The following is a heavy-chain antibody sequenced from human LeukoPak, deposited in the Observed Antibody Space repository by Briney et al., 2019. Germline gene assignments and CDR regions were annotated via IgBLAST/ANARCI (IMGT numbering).Heavy chain of an antibody. V-gene: IGHV3-30*02. D-gene: IGHD3-3*01. J-gene: IGHJ5*02. CDR2: TRYDGGNK. Sequence: PGGSLRLSCAASRFTFSSYGMYWVRQAPGKGLEWVAFTRYDGGNKYYADSVKGRFTISRDNSKNTLYLQMNSLRAEDTAVYYCAKFITIFGVVPRGWFDPWGQGTLVTVSS. CDR3: AKFITIFGVVPRGWFDP. CDR1: RFTFSSYG.